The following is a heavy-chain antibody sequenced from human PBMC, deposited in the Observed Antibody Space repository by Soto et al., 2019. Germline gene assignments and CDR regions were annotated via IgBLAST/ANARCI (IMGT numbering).Heavy chain of an antibody. D-gene: IGHD2-2*02. CDR3: ARDSGRPDCSSTSCYKVDWFDP. J-gene: IGHJ5*02. CDR1: GGSISSGGYY. Sequence: SETLSLTCTVSGGSISSGGYYWSWIRQHLGKGLEWIGYIYYSGSTYYNPSLKSRVTISVDTSKNQFSLKLSSVTAADTAVYYCARDSGRPDCSSTSCYKVDWFDPWGQGTLVTVSS. CDR2: IYYSGST. V-gene: IGHV4-31*03.